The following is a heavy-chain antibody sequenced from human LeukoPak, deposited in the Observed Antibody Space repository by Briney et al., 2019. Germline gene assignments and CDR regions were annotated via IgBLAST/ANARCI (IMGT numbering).Heavy chain of an antibody. CDR1: GFTFSSYW. CDR2: IKQDGSEK. V-gene: IGHV3-7*01. CDR3: ARGVYPFPGAFDI. J-gene: IGHJ3*02. Sequence: GGSLRLSCAASGFTFSSYWMSWVRQAPGKGLEWVANIKQDGSEKYYVDSVKGRFTISRDNAKNSLYLQMNSLRAEDTAVYYCARGVYPFPGAFDIWGQGTMVTVSS. D-gene: IGHD2-2*02.